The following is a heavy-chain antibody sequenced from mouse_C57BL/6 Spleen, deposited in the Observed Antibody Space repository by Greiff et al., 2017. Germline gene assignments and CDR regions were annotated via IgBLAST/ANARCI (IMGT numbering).Heavy chain of an antibody. J-gene: IGHJ1*03. D-gene: IGHD2-1*01. CDR1: GYTFTSYW. V-gene: IGHV1-72*01. CDR3: ARGDGNYGWYFDV. Sequence: QVQLQQSGAELVKPGASVKLSCKASGYTFTSYWMHWVKQRPGRGLEWIGRIDPNSGGTKYNEKFKSKATLTVDKPSSTAYMQLSSLTSEDSGVYYCARGDGNYGWYFDVWGTGTTVTVSS. CDR2: IDPNSGGT.